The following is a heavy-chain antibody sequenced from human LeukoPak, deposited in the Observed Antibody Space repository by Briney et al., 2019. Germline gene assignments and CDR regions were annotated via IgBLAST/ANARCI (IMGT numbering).Heavy chain of an antibody. CDR2: INPNSGGT. V-gene: IGHV1-2*02. CDR1: TYTFTDYY. CDR3: ASAESHDYGET. J-gene: IGHJ4*02. D-gene: IGHD3-16*01. Sequence: ASVKVSCKASTYTFTDYYMHWVRQAPGQGLEWMGWINPNSGGTNYAQKFQGRVTMARDTSLTTAYMELSRLRSDDTAIYFCASAESHDYGETWGQGTLVTVSS.